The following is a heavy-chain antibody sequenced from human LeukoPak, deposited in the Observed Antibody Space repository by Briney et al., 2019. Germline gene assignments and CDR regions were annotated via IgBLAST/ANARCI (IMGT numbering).Heavy chain of an antibody. V-gene: IGHV4-34*01. Sequence: PSETLSLTCAVYGGSFSGYYWSWIRQPPGKGLEWIGEINHSGSTNYNPSLKSRVTISVDTSKNQFSLKLSSVTAADTAVYCCARRGYYDSSGLRIWGQGTMVTVSS. J-gene: IGHJ3*02. CDR2: INHSGST. CDR1: GGSFSGYY. D-gene: IGHD3-22*01. CDR3: ARRGYYDSSGLRI.